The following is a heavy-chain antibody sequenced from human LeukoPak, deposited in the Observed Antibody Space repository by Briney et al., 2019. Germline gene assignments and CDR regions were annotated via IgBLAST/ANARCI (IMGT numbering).Heavy chain of an antibody. CDR3: AGDVVATLNAFDI. CDR1: GDSISNYY. V-gene: IGHV4-59*01. J-gene: IGHJ3*02. CDR2: IYYSGST. Sequence: SETLSLTCTVSGDSISNYYWSWIRQPPGKGREWIGYIYYSGSTNYNPSLKSRVTISIDTSKNQFSLQLSSVTAADTAVYYCAGDVVATLNAFDIWGQGTMVTVSS. D-gene: IGHD2-15*01.